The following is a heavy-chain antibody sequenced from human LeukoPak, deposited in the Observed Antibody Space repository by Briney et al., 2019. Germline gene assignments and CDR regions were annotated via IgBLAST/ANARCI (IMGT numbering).Heavy chain of an antibody. CDR3: AQAGPDGRGARFDY. CDR1: KFTFSSYA. D-gene: IGHD4/OR15-4a*01. Sequence: GGSLRLSCAASKFTFSSYAMSWVRQAPGKRLEWVSAISGRGTSTYYADSVKGRFTISRDNSKNTLYLQMNRLRAEDTAVYYCAQAGPDGRGARFDYWRQGTLVTVA. V-gene: IGHV3-23*01. CDR2: ISGRGTST. J-gene: IGHJ4*02.